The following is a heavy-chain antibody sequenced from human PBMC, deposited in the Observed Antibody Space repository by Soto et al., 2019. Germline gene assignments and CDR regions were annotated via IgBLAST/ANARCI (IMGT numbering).Heavy chain of an antibody. D-gene: IGHD3-9*01. V-gene: IGHV4-34*01. CDR2: INHSGSN. CDR3: ARGGSNDWQVAFDI. J-gene: IGHJ3*02. Sequence: RSLPCVVSGGSFSTYYYNWIRQSPGKGLEWIGEINHSGSNNYSPSLKSRVTMSLDTSKNQFSLKLTSVTAADTAVYYCARGGSNDWQVAFDIWGQGTMVTVSS. CDR1: GGSFSTYY.